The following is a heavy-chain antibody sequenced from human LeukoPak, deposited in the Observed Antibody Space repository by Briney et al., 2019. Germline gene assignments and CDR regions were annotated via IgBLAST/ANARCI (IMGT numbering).Heavy chain of an antibody. V-gene: IGHV3-66*01. Sequence: GGSLRLSCAASEFSVGSNYMTWVRQAPGKGLEWVSLIYSGGSTNYADSVKGRFTISRDNSKNTLYLQMNSLRAEDTAVYYCARAGSGRSPDWFDPWGQGTLVTVSS. J-gene: IGHJ5*02. D-gene: IGHD1-26*01. CDR1: EFSVGSNY. CDR3: ARAGSGRSPDWFDP. CDR2: IYSGGST.